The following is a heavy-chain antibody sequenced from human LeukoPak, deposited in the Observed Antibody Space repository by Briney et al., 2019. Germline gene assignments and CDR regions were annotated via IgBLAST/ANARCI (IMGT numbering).Heavy chain of an antibody. Sequence: GGSLRLSCAASGFTVSSNHMSWVRQAPGKGLEWVSVLYSDGRTYYADSVKGRFTISRDTSKNTLYLQVNSLRAEDTAVYYCARGGGYYPIDYWGQGTLVTVSS. CDR2: LYSDGRT. CDR1: GFTVSSNH. V-gene: IGHV3-53*01. CDR3: ARGGGYYPIDY. D-gene: IGHD2-15*01. J-gene: IGHJ4*02.